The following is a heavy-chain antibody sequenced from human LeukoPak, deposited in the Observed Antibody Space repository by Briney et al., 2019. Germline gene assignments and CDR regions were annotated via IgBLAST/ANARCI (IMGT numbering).Heavy chain of an antibody. CDR3: AKDTRKWLDY. D-gene: IGHD5-18*01. CDR2: ISGSGGST. Sequence: GGSLRLSCAASGFTFSSYAMNWVRQAPGMGLEWVSAISGSGGSTYYADSVKGRFTFSRDNSKNTLYLQMNSLRAEDTAVYYCAKDTRKWLDYWGQGTLVTVSS. CDR1: GFTFSSYA. J-gene: IGHJ4*02. V-gene: IGHV3-23*01.